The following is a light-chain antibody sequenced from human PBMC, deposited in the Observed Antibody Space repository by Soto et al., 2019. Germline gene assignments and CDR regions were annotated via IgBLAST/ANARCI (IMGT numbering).Light chain of an antibody. Sequence: QSVLTQPASVSGSPGQSITISCTGTSSDVGGYNYVSWYQQHPGKAPKLMICDVSNRPSGVSNRFSGSKSGNTASLTISGLQAEDEADYYRSSYTSSSTLYVFGTGTKVTVL. CDR3: SSYTSSSTLYV. CDR1: SSDVGGYNY. V-gene: IGLV2-14*01. J-gene: IGLJ1*01. CDR2: DVS.